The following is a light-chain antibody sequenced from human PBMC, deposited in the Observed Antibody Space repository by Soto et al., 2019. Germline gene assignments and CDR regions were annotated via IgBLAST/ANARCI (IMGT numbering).Light chain of an antibody. V-gene: IGLV3-21*04. CDR3: QVWDSSSDHGV. CDR1: NIGSKS. CDR2: YDS. Sequence: SYELTQPPSVSVAPGKTARITCGGNNIGSKSVHWYQQKPGQAAVLVIYYDSDRPSGIPERFSGSNSGNTATLTISRVEAGDEADYYCQVWDSSSDHGVFGGGTKLTVL. J-gene: IGLJ3*02.